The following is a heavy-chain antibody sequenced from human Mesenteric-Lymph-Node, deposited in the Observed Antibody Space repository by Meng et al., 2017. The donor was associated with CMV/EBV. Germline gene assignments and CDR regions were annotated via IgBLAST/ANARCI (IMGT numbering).Heavy chain of an antibody. CDR1: GFTFSSYT. CDR3: AKDLFGGTGNSYYYYYGMDV. J-gene: IGHJ6*02. CDR2: ISGSGGST. V-gene: IGHV3-23*01. Sequence: GGSLRLSCAASGFTFSSYTMSWVRQAPGKGLEWVSTISGSGGSTYYADSVKGRFTISRDNSKNTLYLQMNSLRAEDTAVYYCAKDLFGGTGNSYYYYYGMDVWGQGTTVTVSS. D-gene: IGHD4-23*01.